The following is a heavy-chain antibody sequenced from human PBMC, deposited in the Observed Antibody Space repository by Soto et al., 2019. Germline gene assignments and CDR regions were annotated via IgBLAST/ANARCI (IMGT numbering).Heavy chain of an antibody. CDR1: GFTVSSNY. CDR3: ASERITIFGVVHPIGGYNWFDP. CDR2: IYSGGST. V-gene: IGHV3-66*01. J-gene: IGHJ5*02. Sequence: GGSLRLSCAASGFTVSSNYMSWVRQAPGKGLEWVSVIYSGGSTYYADSVKGRFTISRDNSKNTLYLQMNSLRAEDTAVYYCASERITIFGVVHPIGGYNWFDPWGQGTLVTVSS. D-gene: IGHD3-3*01.